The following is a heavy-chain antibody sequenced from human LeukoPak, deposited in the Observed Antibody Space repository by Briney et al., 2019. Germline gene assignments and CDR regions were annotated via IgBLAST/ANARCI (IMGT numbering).Heavy chain of an antibody. CDR3: ARDKYGDYGEDY. Sequence: PGGALRLSCAASGFTFSTYRMNWVRQAPGKGLEWVSSISGSTDYIYYADSVKGRFTLSRDNAKNSLYLQMNSLRTEDTAVYYCARDKYGDYGEDYWGQGTLVSVSS. V-gene: IGHV3-21*01. CDR1: GFTFSTYR. J-gene: IGHJ4*02. D-gene: IGHD4-17*01. CDR2: ISGSTDYI.